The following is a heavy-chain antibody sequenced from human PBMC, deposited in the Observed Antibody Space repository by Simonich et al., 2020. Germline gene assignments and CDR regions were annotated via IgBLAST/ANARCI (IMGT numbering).Heavy chain of an antibody. CDR1: GGSISSYY. CDR2: IYYSGST. CDR3: ARGGLYFDY. Sequence: QVQLQESGPGLVKPSETLSLTCTVSGGSISSYYWSWIRQPPGKGLEWIGYIYYSGSTNYNPSLKNRVTISVDTSKNQFSLKLSSVTAADTAVYYCARGGLYFDYWGQGTLVTVSS. J-gene: IGHJ4*02. D-gene: IGHD2-15*01. V-gene: IGHV4-59*01.